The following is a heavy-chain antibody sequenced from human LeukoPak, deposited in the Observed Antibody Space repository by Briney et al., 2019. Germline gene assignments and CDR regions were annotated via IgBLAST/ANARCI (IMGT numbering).Heavy chain of an antibody. V-gene: IGHV4-30-2*01. J-gene: IGHJ4*02. D-gene: IGHD3-22*01. CDR2: IYHSGST. Sequence: PSQTLSLTCTVSGGSISSGGYYWSWIRQPPGKGLEWIGYIYHSGSTNYNPSLKSRVTISVDKSKNQFSLKLSSVTAADTAVYYCAREDSSGYPYWGQGTLVTVSS. CDR3: AREDSSGYPY. CDR1: GGSISSGGYY.